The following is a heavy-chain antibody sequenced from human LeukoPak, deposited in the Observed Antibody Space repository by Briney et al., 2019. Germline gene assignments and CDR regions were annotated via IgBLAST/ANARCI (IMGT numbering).Heavy chain of an antibody. Sequence: GESLKISCKGSGYSFTSYWIGWVRQMPGKGLEWMGIIYPGDSDTRYSPSFQGQVTISADKSISTAYLQWSSLKASDTAMYYCATITMVRGVIGSFDYWGQGTLVTVSS. CDR3: ATITMVRGVIGSFDY. V-gene: IGHV5-51*01. CDR2: IYPGDSDT. J-gene: IGHJ4*02. CDR1: GYSFTSYW. D-gene: IGHD3-10*01.